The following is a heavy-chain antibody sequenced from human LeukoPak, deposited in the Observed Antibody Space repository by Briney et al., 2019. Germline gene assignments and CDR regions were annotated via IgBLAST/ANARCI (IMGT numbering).Heavy chain of an antibody. CDR1: GFTFRSYA. CDR2: ISGSGDTT. D-gene: IGHD6-19*01. J-gene: IGHJ4*02. V-gene: IGHV3-23*01. Sequence: GGSLRLSCAASGFTFRSYAMSWVRQAPGKGLEWVSGISGSGDTTYSADSVKGRFTISRDNSKNTLYLQMNSLRAEDTAVYYYKKVRHNGSGGYRGYGGQGTLATVSS. CDR3: KKVRHNGSGGYRGY.